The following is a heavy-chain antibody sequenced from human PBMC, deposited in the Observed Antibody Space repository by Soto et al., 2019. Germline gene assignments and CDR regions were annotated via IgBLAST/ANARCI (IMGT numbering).Heavy chain of an antibody. CDR1: GGSISSYY. Sequence: PXXTLSLPYTVSGGSISSYYWRWIPQPPGKGLEWIGYIYYSGSTNYNPSLKSRVTISVDTSKNQFSLKLSSVTAADTPVYYCARAAYDILTGYYHWNFDYWGQGTLVTVSS. V-gene: IGHV4-59*01. CDR2: IYYSGST. J-gene: IGHJ4*02. CDR3: ARAAYDILTGYYHWNFDY. D-gene: IGHD3-9*01.